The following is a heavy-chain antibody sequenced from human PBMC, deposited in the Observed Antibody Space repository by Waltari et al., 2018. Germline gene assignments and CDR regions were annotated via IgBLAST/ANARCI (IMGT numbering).Heavy chain of an antibody. D-gene: IGHD2-15*01. Sequence: EVQLVESGGGLVKPGGSLRLSCVVSGLNFRSYSMNWVRQAPGTWLEWVAYSSDGSEYSYYADAAKGRFTTSRENAKNSLYLQMHRLRTDDTAVYYFARDFYCSDGRCTDHWGQGTLVTVSS. CDR1: GLNFRSYS. CDR2: SSDGSEYS. J-gene: IGHJ5*02. CDR3: ARDFYCSDGRCTDH. V-gene: IGHV3-21*05.